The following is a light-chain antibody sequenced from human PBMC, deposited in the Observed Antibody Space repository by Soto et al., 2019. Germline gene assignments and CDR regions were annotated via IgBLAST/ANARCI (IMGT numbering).Light chain of an antibody. Sequence: QSALTQPRSVSGSPGQSVTISCTGSNSDIGTYDSISWFQQSPGIAPKLLIYDVIKRPSGVSDRFSGSKSGNTASLTISGLQADDEAEYYCCSSTGTDTVVFGGGTQLTVL. V-gene: IGLV2-11*01. CDR2: DVI. CDR3: CSSTGTDTVV. CDR1: NSDIGTYDS. J-gene: IGLJ2*01.